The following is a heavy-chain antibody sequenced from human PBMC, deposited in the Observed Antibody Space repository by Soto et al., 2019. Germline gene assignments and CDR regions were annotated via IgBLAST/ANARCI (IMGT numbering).Heavy chain of an antibody. CDR3: ARSVIVVVVAALAPYDAFDI. D-gene: IGHD2-15*01. CDR2: IHSDGRRK. Sequence: PGGALRLSCSGSGFTFTNYWMHWVRQAPGKGLVWVSRIHSDGRRKNNADAVKGRFTVSRDNAKNSLYLQMNSLRAEDTAVYYCARSVIVVVVAALAPYDAFDIWGQGTMVTVSS. CDR1: GFTFTNYW. J-gene: IGHJ3*02. V-gene: IGHV3-74*01.